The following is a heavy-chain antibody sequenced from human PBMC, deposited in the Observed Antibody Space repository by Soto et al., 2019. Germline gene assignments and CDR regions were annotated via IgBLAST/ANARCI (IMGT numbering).Heavy chain of an antibody. J-gene: IGHJ3*02. CDR2: ISYDGSNK. D-gene: IGHD5-12*01. Sequence: QVQLVESGGGVVQPGRSLRLSCAASGFTFSSYGMHWVRQAPGKGLEWVAVISYDGSNKSYADSVKGRLTISRDNSKNTLYLQMNSLRGEDTAVYYCAKDNGSGCDWLRVGDASDIWGQGTMVTVSS. CDR3: AKDNGSGCDWLRVGDASDI. V-gene: IGHV3-30*18. CDR1: GFTFSSYG.